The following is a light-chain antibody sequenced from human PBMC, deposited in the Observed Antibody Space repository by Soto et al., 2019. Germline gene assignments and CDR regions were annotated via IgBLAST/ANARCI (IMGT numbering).Light chain of an antibody. CDR2: GAS. CDR3: QQLLTSPFS. J-gene: IGKJ3*01. V-gene: IGKV1-9*01. CDR1: QGIISY. Sequence: DIRLTQSPSFLSASVGERVTITCRASQGIISYLAWYQKKPGKAPNILIYGASTSQSGVPPRFSGRGSGTEFTLTISSLRPEDSATYYCQQLLTSPFSFGPGTKV.